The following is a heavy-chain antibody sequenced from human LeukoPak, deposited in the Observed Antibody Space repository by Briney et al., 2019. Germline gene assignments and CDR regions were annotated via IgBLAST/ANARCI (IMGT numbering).Heavy chain of an antibody. CDR1: GGSFSGYY. Sequence: TSETLSPTCAVYGGSFSGYYWSWIRQPPGKGLEWIGEINHSGSTNYNPSLKSRVTISVDTSKNQFSLKLSSVTAADTAVYCARGSQSLGYCSGGSCRAKIFDYWGQGTLVTVSS. D-gene: IGHD2-15*01. CDR3: ARGSQSLGYCSGGSCRAKIFDY. V-gene: IGHV4-34*01. J-gene: IGHJ4*02. CDR2: INHSGST.